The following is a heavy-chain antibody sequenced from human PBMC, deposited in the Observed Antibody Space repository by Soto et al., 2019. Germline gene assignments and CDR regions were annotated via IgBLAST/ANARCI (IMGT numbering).Heavy chain of an antibody. V-gene: IGHV3-33*03. D-gene: IGHD3-3*01. CDR2: ILNDGINT. CDR3: ARFSDWLFLDS. J-gene: IGHJ4*02. Sequence: GESLKISCVGSGFTFSRHCMHWVRQAPGKVLDLLGFILNDGINTYXXDSVRGRXXISRYNSKITXSLQMXILIIDDTAVYYCARFSDWLFLDSWGQGTLVTVSS. CDR1: GFTFSRHC.